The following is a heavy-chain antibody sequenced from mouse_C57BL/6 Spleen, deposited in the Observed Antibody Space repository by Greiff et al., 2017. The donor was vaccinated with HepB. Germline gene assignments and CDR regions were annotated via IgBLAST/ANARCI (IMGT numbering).Heavy chain of an antibody. D-gene: IGHD1-1*01. CDR3: AREDYGSSSPYAMDY. CDR1: GFTFSSYG. Sequence: EVQLVESGGDLVKPGGSLKLPCAASGFTFSSYGMSWVRQTPDKRLEWVATISSGGSYNYYPDSVKGGFTISRDNAKNTLYLQMSSLKSEDTAMYYCAREDYGSSSPYAMDYWVQGTSVTVSA. CDR2: ISSGGSYN. J-gene: IGHJ4*01. V-gene: IGHV5-6*01.